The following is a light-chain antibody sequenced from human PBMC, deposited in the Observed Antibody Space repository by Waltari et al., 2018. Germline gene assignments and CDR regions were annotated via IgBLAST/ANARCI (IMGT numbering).Light chain of an antibody. CDR2: QDI. CDR1: ILGSNY. CDR3: QAWGSNRWV. V-gene: IGLV3-1*01. J-gene: IGLJ3*02. Sequence: SYELTQPPSVSVSPGQTASITCSGDILGSNYASWDQHKAGQSPLLVIYQDINRPSGIPERFSVSKSGNTATLTISGTQAMDDADYYCQAWGSNRWVFGGGTKLTVL.